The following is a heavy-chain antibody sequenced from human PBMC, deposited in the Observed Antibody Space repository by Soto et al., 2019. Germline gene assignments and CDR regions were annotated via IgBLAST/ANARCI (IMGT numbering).Heavy chain of an antibody. V-gene: IGHV3-53*02. CDR2: IYNGGGT. Sequence: EVQLVETGGGLIQPGGSLRLSCAASGFTVSGNYMSWVRQAPGKGLEWVSVIYNGGGTYYADSVKGRFTIYRDNSKNTLYLQMNSPRAEDTAVYYCASTRGSSYDYWGQGTLVTVSS. J-gene: IGHJ4*02. CDR3: ASTRGSSYDY. CDR1: GFTVSGNY. D-gene: IGHD6-6*01.